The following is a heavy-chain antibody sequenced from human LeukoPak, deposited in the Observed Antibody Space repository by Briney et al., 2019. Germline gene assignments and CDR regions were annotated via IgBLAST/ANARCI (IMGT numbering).Heavy chain of an antibody. CDR1: GFTFSSYE. CDR2: ISSSGSTI. V-gene: IGHV3-48*03. J-gene: IGHJ3*02. Sequence: QPGGSLRRSCAASGFTFSSYEMNWVRQAPGKGLEWVSYISSSGSTIYYADSVKGRFTISRDNAKNSLYLQMNSLRAEDTAVYYGARGWPDAFYIWGQGTMVTVSS. D-gene: IGHD1-26*01. CDR3: ARGWPDAFYI.